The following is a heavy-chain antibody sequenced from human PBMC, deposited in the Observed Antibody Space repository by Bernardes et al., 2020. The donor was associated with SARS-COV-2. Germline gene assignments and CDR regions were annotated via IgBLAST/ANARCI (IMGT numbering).Heavy chain of an antibody. CDR3: ARDQTVAGIDY. V-gene: IGHV1-69*04. CDR2: IIPILGIT. D-gene: IGHD6-19*01. CDR1: GGTFSSYT. Sequence: SVKVSCKASGGTFSSYTISWVRQAPGQGLEWMGRIIPILGITNYAQKFQGRVTITADKSTSTAYMEVSSLRSEDTAVYYCARDQTVAGIDYWGQGTLVTVSS. J-gene: IGHJ4*02.